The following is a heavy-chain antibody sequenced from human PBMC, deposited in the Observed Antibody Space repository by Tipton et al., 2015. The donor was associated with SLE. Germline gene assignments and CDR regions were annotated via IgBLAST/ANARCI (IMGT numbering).Heavy chain of an antibody. D-gene: IGHD3-10*01. V-gene: IGHV3-23*01. CDR2: ISGSGANT. Sequence: SLRLSCAASGFTFSSYGMSWVRQAPGKGLEWVSGISGSGANTYYADSVKGRFAISRDNSKNTLFLQMNSLRPEDTAVYYCARVNNFYGSGSFDYWGQGTLVTVSS. CDR1: GFTFSSYG. CDR3: ARVNNFYGSGSFDY. J-gene: IGHJ4*02.